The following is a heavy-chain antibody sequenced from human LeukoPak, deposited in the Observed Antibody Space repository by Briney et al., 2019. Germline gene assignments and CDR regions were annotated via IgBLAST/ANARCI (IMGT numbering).Heavy chain of an antibody. Sequence: PSETLSLTCTVSGGSISSSSYYWSWIRQPPGKGLEWIGYSYYSGSTNYNPSLKSRVTISVDTSKNQFSLKLSSVTAADTAVYYCARTKRFWSGYYITHFDYWGQGTLVTVSS. CDR2: SYYSGST. CDR3: ARTKRFWSGYYITHFDY. CDR1: GGSISSSSYY. D-gene: IGHD3-3*01. V-gene: IGHV4-61*01. J-gene: IGHJ4*02.